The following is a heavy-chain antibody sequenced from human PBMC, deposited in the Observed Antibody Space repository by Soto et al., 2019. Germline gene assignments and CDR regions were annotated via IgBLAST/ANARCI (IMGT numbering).Heavy chain of an antibody. Sequence: EVQLLESGGDFVQPGGSLRLSCTASGFTFNTYIMTWVSQAPGKGLEWVSAISVGGTNTHYADSVKGRFAISRDDSKNTLYLQMNSLGAYDTAIYYCVKGGGCDDWVQGTVVTVSS. CDR2: ISVGGTNT. V-gene: IGHV3-23*01. CDR3: VKGGGCDD. J-gene: IGHJ4*02. CDR1: GFTFNTYI.